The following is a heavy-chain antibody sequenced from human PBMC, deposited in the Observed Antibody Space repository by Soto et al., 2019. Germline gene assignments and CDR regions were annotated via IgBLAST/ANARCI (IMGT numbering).Heavy chain of an antibody. CDR1: GFSFRSHW. CDR2: INTDGRAT. D-gene: IGHD3-3*01. J-gene: IGHJ3*02. V-gene: IGHV3-74*01. CDR3: ARVVLSNYDFYGFDI. Sequence: EVQLVESGGGLVQPGGSLRLSWGASGFSFRSHWMHWVRQAPGKGRMWVSQINTDGRATSYADSVKGRFTISRDNAKNTLYLQMNSPRVENKAVYFTARVVLSNYDFYGFDIWGQGTGVTVS.